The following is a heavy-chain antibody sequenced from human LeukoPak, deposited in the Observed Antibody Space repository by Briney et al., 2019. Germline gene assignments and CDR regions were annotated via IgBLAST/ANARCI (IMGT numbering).Heavy chain of an antibody. Sequence: SGSPSDTSTVSHSGCSRGEYYCRSSRPPPEKDLEWIGYIYPSGSTNYNPSLKSRVTISVDTSKHQFSLRLSSVTAADTAVYFCTRRSVARMGFDPWGQGTLVTVST. CDR1: HSGCSRGEYY. CDR2: IYPSGST. V-gene: IGHV4-4*09. D-gene: IGHD6-6*01. J-gene: IGHJ5*02. CDR3: TRRSVARMGFDP.